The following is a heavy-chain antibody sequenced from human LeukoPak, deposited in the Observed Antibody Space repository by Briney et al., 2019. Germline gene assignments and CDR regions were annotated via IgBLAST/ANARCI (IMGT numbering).Heavy chain of an antibody. Sequence: SETLSLTCTVSGGSISSYYWSWIRQPPGKGLEWIGYIYYSGSTNYNPSLKSRVTISVDTSKNQFSLKLSSVTAADTAVYYCARGTEYYYGSGSPYSLDYWGQGTLVTVSS. CDR1: GGSISSYY. V-gene: IGHV4-59*01. D-gene: IGHD3-10*01. CDR2: IYYSGST. J-gene: IGHJ4*02. CDR3: ARGTEYYYGSGSPYSLDY.